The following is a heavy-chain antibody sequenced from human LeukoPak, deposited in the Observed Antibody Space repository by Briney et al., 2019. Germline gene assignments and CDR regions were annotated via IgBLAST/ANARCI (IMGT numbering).Heavy chain of an antibody. CDR1: GFTFSSYA. D-gene: IGHD6-13*01. CDR3: AKGQQLVFNNWLDP. CDR2: ISGSGGST. J-gene: IGHJ5*02. Sequence: GGSLRLSCAASGFTFSSYAMSWVRQAPGKGLEWVSAISGSGGSTYYADSVKGRFTISRDNSKNTLYLQMNSLRAEDTAVYYCAKGQQLVFNNWLDPRGQGTLVTVSS. V-gene: IGHV3-23*01.